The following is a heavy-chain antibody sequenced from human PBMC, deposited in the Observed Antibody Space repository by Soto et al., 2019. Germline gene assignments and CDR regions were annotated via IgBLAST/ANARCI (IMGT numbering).Heavy chain of an antibody. J-gene: IGHJ4*02. CDR1: GGSISSSSYY. CDR2: IYYSGST. Sequence: PSETLSLTCTVSGGSISSSSYYWGWIRQPPGKGLEWIGSIYYSGSTYYNPSLKSRVTISVDTSKNQFSLKLSSVTAADTAVYYCARLPTVTTGLFFDYWGQRTLVTGSS. D-gene: IGHD4-17*01. V-gene: IGHV4-39*01. CDR3: ARLPTVTTGLFFDY.